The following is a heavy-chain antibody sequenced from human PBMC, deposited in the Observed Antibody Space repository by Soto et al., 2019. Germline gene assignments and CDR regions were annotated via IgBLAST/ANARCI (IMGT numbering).Heavy chain of an antibody. CDR3: ARDKQLVYYYYGMDV. CDR2: INSDGSST. CDR1: GFTFSSYW. Sequence: PGGSLRLSCAASGFTFSSYWMHWVRQAPGKGLVWVSRINSDGSSTSYADSVKGRFTISRDNAKNTLYLQMNSLRAEDTAVYYCARDKQLVYYYYGMDVWGQGTTVTVSS. V-gene: IGHV3-74*01. J-gene: IGHJ6*02. D-gene: IGHD6-6*01.